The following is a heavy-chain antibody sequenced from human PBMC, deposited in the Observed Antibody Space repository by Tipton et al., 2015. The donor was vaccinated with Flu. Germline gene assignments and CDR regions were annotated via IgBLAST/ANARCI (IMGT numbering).Heavy chain of an antibody. D-gene: IGHD2-2*01. J-gene: IGHJ6*02. CDR3: ARDYVVVPATTADYFYGMDV. Sequence: SLRLSCVASGFTFNDYYMIWIRQVPGMGLEWVSYISRSGSMIDYVDSVKGRFTVSRDNAKNSVYLQMNDLRPEDTAMYYCARDYVVVPATTADYFYGMDVWGQGTTVTVSS. CDR2: ISRSGSMI. V-gene: IGHV3-11*01. CDR1: GFTFNDYY.